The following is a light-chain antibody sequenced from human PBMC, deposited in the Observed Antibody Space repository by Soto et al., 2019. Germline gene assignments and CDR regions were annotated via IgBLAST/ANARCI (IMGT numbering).Light chain of an antibody. CDR1: QSVSRS. CDR3: QHYNYWPYT. CDR2: DAS. J-gene: IGKJ2*01. Sequence: EVVLTHSPVTLSLSPREIATLSCRASQSVSRSLAWYQQKPGQAPRLLISDASTRATGIPARFSGSGSGTEFTPTISSLQSEDFAVYYCQHYNYWPYTFGQGTKVDIK. V-gene: IGKV3-15*01.